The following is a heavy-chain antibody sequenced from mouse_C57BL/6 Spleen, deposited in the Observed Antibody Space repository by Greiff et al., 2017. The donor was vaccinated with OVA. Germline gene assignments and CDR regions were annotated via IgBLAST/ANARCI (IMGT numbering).Heavy chain of an antibody. CDR3: ARTYGSSSDY. J-gene: IGHJ2*01. Sequence: QVQLQQSGPELVKPGASVKISCKASGYAFSSSWMNWVKQRPGKGLEWIGRIYPGDGDTNYNGKFKGKATLTADKSSSTAYMQLSSLTSEDSAVYFCARTYGSSSDYWGQGTTLTVSS. V-gene: IGHV1-82*01. D-gene: IGHD1-1*01. CDR1: GYAFSSSW. CDR2: IYPGDGDT.